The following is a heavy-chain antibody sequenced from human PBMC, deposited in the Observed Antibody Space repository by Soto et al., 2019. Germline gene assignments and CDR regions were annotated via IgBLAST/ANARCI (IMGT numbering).Heavy chain of an antibody. Sequence: SETRSLTGGVAGFPIQTSEFWGWIRQPPGKGLEWIGLISHSGRAISHPSFASRATISLDTTNNAFSPTLKSVTAADTAVYHCARGRSFSLVGVPLDSWGQGTLVTVSS. J-gene: IGHJ4*02. CDR2: ISHSGRA. CDR3: ARGRSFSLVGVPLDS. D-gene: IGHD3-10*01. V-gene: IGHV4-38-2*01. CDR1: GFPIQTSEF.